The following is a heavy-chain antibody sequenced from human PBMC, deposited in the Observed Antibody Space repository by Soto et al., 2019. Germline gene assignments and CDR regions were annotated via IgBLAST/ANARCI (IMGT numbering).Heavy chain of an antibody. J-gene: IGHJ4*02. CDR3: ARWIDFPDRYFDY. D-gene: IGHD5-12*01. CDR1: GFNFSSYA. CDR2: ISGSGGST. Sequence: GVSMRLSCAAAGFNFSSYARSWVRKAPGRGLEWVSAISGSGGSTYYADSVKGRFTISRDNSKNTLYLQMNSLRAEDTAVYYCARWIDFPDRYFDYWGQGTLVTVSS. V-gene: IGHV3-23*01.